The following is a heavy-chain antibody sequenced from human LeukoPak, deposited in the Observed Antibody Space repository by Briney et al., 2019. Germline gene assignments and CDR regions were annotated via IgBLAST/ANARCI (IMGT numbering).Heavy chain of an antibody. CDR1: GFTFSSYA. CDR3: ARDGGYSYGNTQNFDY. D-gene: IGHD5-18*01. V-gene: IGHV3-23*01. Sequence: GGSLRLSCAASGFTFSSYAMSWVRQAPGKGLEWVSAISGNGGSTYYADSVQGRFTISRDNSKNTLYLQMNSLRAEDTAVYYCARDGGYSYGNTQNFDYWGQGTLVTVSS. CDR2: ISGNGGST. J-gene: IGHJ4*02.